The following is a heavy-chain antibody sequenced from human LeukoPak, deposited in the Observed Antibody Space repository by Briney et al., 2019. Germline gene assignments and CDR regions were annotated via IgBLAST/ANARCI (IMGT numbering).Heavy chain of an antibody. V-gene: IGHV4-59*01. CDR3: AEYSSSARYYFDY. CDR1: GGSLSSYY. D-gene: IGHD6-6*01. CDR2: IYYSGST. J-gene: IGHJ4*02. Sequence: SETLSLTCTVSGGSLSSYYWSWIRQPPGKGLEWIGYIYYSGSTNYNPSLKSRVTISVDTSKNQFSLKLSSVTAADTAVYYCAEYSSSARYYFDYWGQGTLVTVSS.